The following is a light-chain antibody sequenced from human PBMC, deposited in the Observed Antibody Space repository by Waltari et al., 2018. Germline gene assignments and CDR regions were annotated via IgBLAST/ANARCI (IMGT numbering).Light chain of an antibody. CDR1: SSNIGNNY. J-gene: IGLJ3*02. CDR3: GTWDTSLSAWV. CDR2: ETN. Sequence: QSVLTQPPSVSAAPGQKVTISCSGSSSNIGNNYVSWYQHLPGTAPKLPIYETNDRPSGIPDRFSGSKSGTSATLGITELQTGDEADYYCGTWDTSLSAWVFGGGTKLTVL. V-gene: IGLV1-51*02.